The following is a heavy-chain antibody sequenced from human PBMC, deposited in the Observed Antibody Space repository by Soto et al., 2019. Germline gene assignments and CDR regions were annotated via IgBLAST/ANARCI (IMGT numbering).Heavy chain of an antibody. CDR3: ATGTLGYCSGGSCYSGDYYYYMDV. CDR1: GYTFTSYY. CDR2: INPSGGST. D-gene: IGHD2-15*01. Sequence: ASVKVSCKASGYTFTSYYMHWVRQAPGQGLEWMGIINPSGGSTSYAQKFQGRVTMTRDTSTSTVYMELSSLRAEDTAVYYCATGTLGYCSGGSCYSGDYYYYMDVWGKGTTVTVSS. V-gene: IGHV1-46*01. J-gene: IGHJ6*03.